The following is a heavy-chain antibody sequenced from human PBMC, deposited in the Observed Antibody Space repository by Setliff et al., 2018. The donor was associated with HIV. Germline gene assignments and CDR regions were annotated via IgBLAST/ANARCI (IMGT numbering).Heavy chain of an antibody. J-gene: IGHJ4*02. CDR1: GYSISSSHW. D-gene: IGHD3-16*02. CDR3: AKASPPYYDYVWGSYPSKEPFFDY. Sequence: PSETLSLTCAVSGYSISSSHWWGWIRQPPGKGLEWIGYIYYSGSTNYNPSLKSRVTISVDTSKNQFSLKLSSVTAADTAVYYCAKASPPYYDYVWGSYPSKEPFFDYWGQGTLVTVSS. V-gene: IGHV4-28*03. CDR2: IYYSGST.